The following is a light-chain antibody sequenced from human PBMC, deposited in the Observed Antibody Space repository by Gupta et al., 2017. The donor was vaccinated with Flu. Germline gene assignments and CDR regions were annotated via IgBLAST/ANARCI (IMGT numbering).Light chain of an antibody. CDR3: YSTARSTDHRM. V-gene: IGLV3-10*01. J-gene: IGLJ3*02. CDR2: DDN. CDR1: ALPIKY. Sequence: GQTARITCSGDALPIKYVYWYQQKSGRAPVLVIDDDNKRPSGIPERFSGSTSGTMATLTITGAEVEDEADDVCYSTARSTDHRMFGGGTKLTVL.